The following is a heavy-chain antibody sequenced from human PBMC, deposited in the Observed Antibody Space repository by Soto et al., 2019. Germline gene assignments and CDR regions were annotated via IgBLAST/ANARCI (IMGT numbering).Heavy chain of an antibody. CDR3: LGYGY. CDR1: GFTVSSTNY. J-gene: IGHJ4*02. V-gene: IGHV3-53*01. Sequence: GGSLRLSCVVSGFTVSSTNYMSWVRQAPGKGLEWVSVIYSGGTTFYADSVKGRFTISRDNSKNTLYPQMNSLRAEATAVDYLLGYGYWGQGTLLTVPS. D-gene: IGHD5-12*01. CDR2: IYSGGTT.